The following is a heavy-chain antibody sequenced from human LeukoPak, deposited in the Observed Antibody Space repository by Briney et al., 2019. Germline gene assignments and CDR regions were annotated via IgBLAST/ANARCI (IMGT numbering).Heavy chain of an antibody. D-gene: IGHD3-10*01. CDR3: SSSTRGSGLEY. J-gene: IGHJ4*02. CDR1: GFTFRNYA. V-gene: IGHV3-23*01. Sequence: GGSLRLSCAASGFTFRNYAMNWVRQAPGKGLEWISGIIGSGGTTYYAESVKGRFTISRDNIKNTLYLQMISPRAEDTAVYYCSSSTRGSGLEYSGQGALVTVSS. CDR2: IIGSGGTT.